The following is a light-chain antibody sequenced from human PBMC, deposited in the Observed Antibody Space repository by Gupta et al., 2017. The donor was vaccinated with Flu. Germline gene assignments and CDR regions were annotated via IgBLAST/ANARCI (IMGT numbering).Light chain of an antibody. V-gene: IGLV2-23*02. Sequence: LSQPASVSGSPGRSLTIPCTGTNTDVGSYHLVSWYQHHPGKAPKLLIYEVTKRPSGVSDRCSGSKAGYTASLTIAGLQTEDEADYYCCSYADSSTPYGFGTGTKSYVFGDGTKVTVL. CDR1: NTDVGSYHL. CDR3: CSYADSSTPYGFGTGTKSYV. CDR2: EVT. J-gene: IGLJ1*01.